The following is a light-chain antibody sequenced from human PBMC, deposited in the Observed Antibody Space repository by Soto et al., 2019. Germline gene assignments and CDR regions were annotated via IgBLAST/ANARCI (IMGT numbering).Light chain of an antibody. CDR1: QSISSW. J-gene: IGKJ2*01. CDR3: QQYNSYSPVT. V-gene: IGKV1-5*01. CDR2: DAS. Sequence: DIQMTQSPSTLSASVGDRVTITCRASQSISSWLAWYQQKPGKAPKLLIYDASCLESGVPSRFSGSGSGTEFTLIISSLQSDDFATYYCQQYNSYSPVTFGQGTKLEIK.